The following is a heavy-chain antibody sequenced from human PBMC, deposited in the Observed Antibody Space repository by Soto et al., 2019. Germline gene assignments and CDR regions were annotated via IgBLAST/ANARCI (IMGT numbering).Heavy chain of an antibody. CDR2: IKSRTENETT. CDR3: VTVLPHTNSWFDY. Sequence: GGSLRLSCAASGFTFSNVWLSWVRQGPGKGLEWLGRIKSRTENETTDYASPARGRFIITRDDSKNMLYLQLNSLKSEDTGVYNYVTVLPHTNSWFDYWGQGTPVTVSS. CDR1: GFTFSNVW. D-gene: IGHD2-2*01. V-gene: IGHV3-15*01. J-gene: IGHJ4*02.